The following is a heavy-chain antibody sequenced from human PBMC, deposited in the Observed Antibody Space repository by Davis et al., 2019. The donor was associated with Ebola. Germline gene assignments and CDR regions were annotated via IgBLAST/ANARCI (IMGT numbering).Heavy chain of an antibody. V-gene: IGHV3-7*04. CDR2: IKQDGSEK. J-gene: IGHJ4*02. D-gene: IGHD1-26*01. CDR1: GLTFSRYW. Sequence: PGGFLRLSCAASGLTFSRYWMSWVRQAPGKGLEWVANIKQDGSEKYYVDSVKGRFTISRDNAKNSLYLQMNSLRAEDTAVYYCARATSGAYFDYWGQGTLVTVSS. CDR3: ARATSGAYFDY.